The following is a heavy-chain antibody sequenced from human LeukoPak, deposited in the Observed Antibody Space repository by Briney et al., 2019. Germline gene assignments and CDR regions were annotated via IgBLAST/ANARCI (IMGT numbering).Heavy chain of an antibody. CDR1: GFTFSSYA. V-gene: IGHV3-23*01. CDR2: ISGSGAST. Sequence: PGGSLRLSCAASGFTFSSYAIIWVRQAPGKGLEWVPGISGSGASTFYADSVKGRFTVSRDNSKNSLFLQMNSLRADDTAVYYCAKDNGDYGAYFYYYMDVWGKGTTVTVSS. J-gene: IGHJ6*03. D-gene: IGHD4-17*01. CDR3: AKDNGDYGAYFYYYMDV.